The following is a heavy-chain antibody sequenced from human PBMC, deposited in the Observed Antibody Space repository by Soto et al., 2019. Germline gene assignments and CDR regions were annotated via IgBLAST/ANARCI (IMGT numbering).Heavy chain of an antibody. Sequence: QVQLVQSGAEVKKPGASVKVSCKASGYSFTANYIHWVRQAPGQGLEWMAWINPNGGGTNYAQKFQGRVPMTRDTSISTTYMELSGLISDDRAVYYCARGAGSSSFDSWGQGTLVTVSS. V-gene: IGHV1-2*02. J-gene: IGHJ4*02. CDR2: INPNGGGT. CDR3: ARGAGSSSFDS. D-gene: IGHD6-13*01. CDR1: GYSFTANY.